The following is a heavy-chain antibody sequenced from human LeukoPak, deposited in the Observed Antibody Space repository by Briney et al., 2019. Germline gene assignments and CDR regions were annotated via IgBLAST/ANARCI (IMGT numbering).Heavy chain of an antibody. Sequence: GGSLRLSCAASGFTFSSAWMTWVRQAPGKGLEWVGRIFSKIDGGKTHYAAPLKVRFTISRDDSKNILYLQMNSVTTEDSAIYYCAIWNYSTFDYWGQGTLVTVSS. D-gene: IGHD1-7*01. J-gene: IGHJ4*02. CDR1: GFTFSSAW. V-gene: IGHV3-15*01. CDR3: AIWNYSTFDY. CDR2: IFSKIDGGKT.